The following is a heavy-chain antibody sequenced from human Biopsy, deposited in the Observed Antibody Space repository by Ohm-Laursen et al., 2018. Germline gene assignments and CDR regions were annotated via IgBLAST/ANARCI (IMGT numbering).Heavy chain of an antibody. CDR1: GGSISGYY. D-gene: IGHD6-19*01. Sequence: SETLSLTCAVSGGSISGYYRSWIRQPPGKGLEWIGEINHRGYTDYNASLKGRVSISVDTSKNQLSLNLTSVTAADTAVFYCARSGQWARYYFDYWGHGTLVTVSP. CDR3: ARSGQWARYYFDY. J-gene: IGHJ4*01. V-gene: IGHV4-34*01. CDR2: INHRGYT.